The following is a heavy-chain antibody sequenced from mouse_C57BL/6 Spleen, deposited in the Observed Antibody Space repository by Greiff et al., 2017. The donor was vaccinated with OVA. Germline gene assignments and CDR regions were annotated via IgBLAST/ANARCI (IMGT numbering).Heavy chain of an antibody. CDR2: IYPGSGST. D-gene: IGHD4-1*01. CDR3: AGNWEGP. J-gene: IGHJ2*01. CDR1: GYTFTSYW. Sequence: QVQLQQPGAELVKPGASVKMSCKASGYTFTSYWITWVKQRPGQGLEWIGDIYPGSGSTNYNEKFKSKATLTVDKSSSTAYMQLSSLTSEDSAVYYCAGNWEGPWGQGTTLTVSS. V-gene: IGHV1-55*01.